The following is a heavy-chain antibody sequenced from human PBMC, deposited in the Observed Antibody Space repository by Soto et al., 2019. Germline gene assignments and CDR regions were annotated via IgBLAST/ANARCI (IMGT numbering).Heavy chain of an antibody. CDR2: INYDGSST. CDR3: TRGPRPTSVGTGAY. CDR1: GFTFSTYW. D-gene: IGHD3-10*01. Sequence: LRLSCAASGFTFSTYWMHWVRQAPGKGLVWVSRINYDGSSTDYADSVKGRFTISRDNAKNTLYLQMNTLTAEDTAVYYCTRGPRPTSVGTGAYWGQGTLVTVSS. V-gene: IGHV3-74*01. J-gene: IGHJ4*02.